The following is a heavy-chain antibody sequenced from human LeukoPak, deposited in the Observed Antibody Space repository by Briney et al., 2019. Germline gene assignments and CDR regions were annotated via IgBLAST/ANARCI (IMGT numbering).Heavy chain of an antibody. CDR1: GGSISNYY. V-gene: IGHV4-59*01. J-gene: IGHJ4*02. D-gene: IGHD6-6*01. Sequence: SETLSLTCTVSGGSISNYYWSWLRQPPGKGLEWIGYIYFSGTTNINPSLKSRVTISVDMSKNQFSLKLSSVTAADTAVYYCAGGGYSTSSRRYWGQGTLVTVSS. CDR2: IYFSGTT. CDR3: AGGGYSTSSRRY.